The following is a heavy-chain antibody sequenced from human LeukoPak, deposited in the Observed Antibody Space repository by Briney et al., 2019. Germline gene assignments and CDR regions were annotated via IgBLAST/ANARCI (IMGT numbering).Heavy chain of an antibody. CDR3: ARVSPKWVVVTASDY. CDR1: GFTFNTYA. V-gene: IGHV3-30-3*01. J-gene: IGHJ4*02. CDR2: ISYDGSNK. D-gene: IGHD2-21*02. Sequence: GGSLRLSCAASGFTFNTYAMHWVRQAPGKGPEWVAAISYDGSNKYNADSVKGRFTISRDNSKNTLYLQMNSLRVEDTAVYYCARVSPKWVVVTASDYWGQGTLVTVSS.